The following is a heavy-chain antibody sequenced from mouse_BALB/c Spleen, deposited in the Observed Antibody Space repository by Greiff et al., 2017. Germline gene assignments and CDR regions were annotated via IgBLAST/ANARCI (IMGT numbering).Heavy chain of an antibody. CDR2: SRNKANDYTT. Sequence: EVKVEESGGGLVQPGGSLRLSCATSGFTFSDFYMEWVRQPPGKRLEWIAASRNKANDYTTEYSASVKGRFIVSRDTSQSILYLQMNALRAEDTAIYYCARDALYGNYGGYFDVWGAGTTVTVSS. D-gene: IGHD2-1*01. CDR3: ARDALYGNYGGYFDV. V-gene: IGHV7-1*02. J-gene: IGHJ1*01. CDR1: GFTFSDFY.